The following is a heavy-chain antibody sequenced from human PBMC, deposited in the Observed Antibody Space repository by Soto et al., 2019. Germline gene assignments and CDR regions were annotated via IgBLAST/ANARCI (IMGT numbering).Heavy chain of an antibody. V-gene: IGHV3-11*06. CDR1: GLTLSDYS. CDR2: ISFSSSYT. J-gene: IGHJ4*02. D-gene: IGHD5-18*01. Sequence: QVQLVESGGGLVKPGGSLRLSCAASGLTLSDYSMTWIRQAPGKGLEWVSDISFSSSYTNYAHSVKGRFTISRDNSNTSLVLHMNSLRAEDTAVYYCARDGYGFGKGYYLDHWGQGTLVTVSS. CDR3: ARDGYGFGKGYYLDH.